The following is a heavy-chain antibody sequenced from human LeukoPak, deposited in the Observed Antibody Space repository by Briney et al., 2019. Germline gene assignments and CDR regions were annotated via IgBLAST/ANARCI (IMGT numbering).Heavy chain of an antibody. CDR1: GGSISSYY. Sequence: SETLSLTCTVSGGSISSYYWSWIRQPPGKGLEWIGYIYYSGSTNYNPSLKSRVTISVDTSKNQLSLKLSSVTAADTAVYYCARVETRDGYNYGYFDSWGQGTLVTVSS. J-gene: IGHJ4*02. CDR3: ARVETRDGYNYGYFDS. D-gene: IGHD5-24*01. CDR2: IYYSGST. V-gene: IGHV4-59*01.